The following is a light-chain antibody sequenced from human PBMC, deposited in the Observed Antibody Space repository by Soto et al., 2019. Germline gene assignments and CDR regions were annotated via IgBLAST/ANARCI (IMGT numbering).Light chain of an antibody. CDR3: QQGNSFPFA. J-gene: IGKJ4*01. CDR2: AAS. CDR1: RGISSW. V-gene: IGKV1D-12*01. Sequence: DIQMTQSPSSVSASVGDSVTITCRASRGISSWLAWYQLKPGKATKLLLYAASTVPSGVPSRFSGSGSGTDFTLTISSLQPEDFASYLCQQGNSFPFAFGGGTKVEIK.